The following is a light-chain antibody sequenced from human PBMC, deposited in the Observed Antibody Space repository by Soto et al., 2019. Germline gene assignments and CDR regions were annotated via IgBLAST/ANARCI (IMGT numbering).Light chain of an antibody. Sequence: QSVVTQPPSASGTPGQRVTISCSGSSSNIGSNTVNWYQQVPGTAPKLLIYANNKRPSGVSDRFSGSKSGTSASLAISGLQSEDEADYYCAPWDDRLNGWVFGGGTQLTVL. V-gene: IGLV1-44*01. CDR2: ANN. J-gene: IGLJ3*02. CDR3: APWDDRLNGWV. CDR1: SSNIGSNT.